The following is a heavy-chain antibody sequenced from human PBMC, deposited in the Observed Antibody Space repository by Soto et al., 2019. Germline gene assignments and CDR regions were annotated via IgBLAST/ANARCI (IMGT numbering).Heavy chain of an antibody. J-gene: IGHJ3*02. Sequence: ESLPLTCTVSGGAISTYNWNWIRQSAGEGLEWIGRIYSSGTTYYKSSLKSRVTMPVDTFSNQISRKLSSVTAADTAMYYCARERTYQLSGDDALDIWGLGT. CDR1: GGAISTYN. V-gene: IGHV4-4*07. CDR3: ARERTYQLSGDDALDI. D-gene: IGHD2-2*01. CDR2: IYSSGTT.